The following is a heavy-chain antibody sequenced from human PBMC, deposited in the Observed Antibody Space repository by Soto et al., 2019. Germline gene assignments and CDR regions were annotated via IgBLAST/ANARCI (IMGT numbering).Heavy chain of an antibody. J-gene: IGHJ3*02. CDR2: ISYDGSNK. CDR1: GFTFSSYG. Sequence: QVQLVESGGGVVQPGRSLRLSCAASGFTFSSYGMHWVRQAPGKGLEWVAVISYDGSNKYYADSVKGRFTISRDNSKNTLYLQMNSLRAEDTAVYYCAKVPYKVVTVASAFDIWGQGTMVTVSS. D-gene: IGHD2-21*02. V-gene: IGHV3-30*18. CDR3: AKVPYKVVTVASAFDI.